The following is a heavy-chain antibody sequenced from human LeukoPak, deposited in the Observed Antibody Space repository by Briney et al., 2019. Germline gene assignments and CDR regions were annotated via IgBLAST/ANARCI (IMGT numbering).Heavy chain of an antibody. Sequence: SVKVSCKASGGTFSSCAISWVRQAPGQGLEWMGGIIPIFGTANYAQKFQGRVTITTDESTSTAYMELSSLRSEDTAVYYCARDRYYDILTGRDYYYYYMDVWGKGTTVTVSS. CDR3: ARDRYYDILTGRDYYYYYMDV. D-gene: IGHD3-9*01. V-gene: IGHV1-69*05. CDR1: GGTFSSCA. CDR2: IIPIFGTA. J-gene: IGHJ6*03.